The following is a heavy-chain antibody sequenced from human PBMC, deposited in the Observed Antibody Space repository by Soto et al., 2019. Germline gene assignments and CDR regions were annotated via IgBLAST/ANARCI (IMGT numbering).Heavy chain of an antibody. CDR2: AYHSGST. CDR3: ARVTDDYGDAYDV. D-gene: IGHD4-17*01. V-gene: IGHV4-4*02. J-gene: IGHJ3*01. Sequence: QMQLQQSGPGLVKPSGTLSLTCTVSGASVTLSNWWTWIRQSPGRGLEWIGQAYHSGSTNYNPSLETRVTISVDTSKNQFSLNLTSVTAADTAVYYCARVTDDYGDAYDVWGQGTSVTVSS. CDR1: GASVTLSNW.